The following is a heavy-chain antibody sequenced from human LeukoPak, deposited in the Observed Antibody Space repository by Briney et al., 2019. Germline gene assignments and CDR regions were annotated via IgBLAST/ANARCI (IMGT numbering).Heavy chain of an antibody. Sequence: SETLSLTCTVSGGSISSSSYYWGWIRQPPGKGLEWIGSIYYSGSTYYNPSLKSRVTISVDAPKNQFSLKLSSVTAADTAVYYRARITTVHYYYYYYMDVWGKGTTVTVSS. CDR1: GGSISSSSYY. D-gene: IGHD4-11*01. CDR3: ARITTVHYYYYYYMDV. CDR2: IYYSGST. V-gene: IGHV4-39*07. J-gene: IGHJ6*03.